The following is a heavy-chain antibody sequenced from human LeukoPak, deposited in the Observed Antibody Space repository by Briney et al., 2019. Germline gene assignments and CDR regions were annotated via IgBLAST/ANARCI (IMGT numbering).Heavy chain of an antibody. Sequence: SETLSLTCTVSGGSISSSSYYWGWIRQPPGKGLEWIGSIYYSGSTYYNPSLKSRVTISVDTSKNQFSLKLSSVTAADTAVYYCARETPGFGWGFDYWGQGTLVTVSS. D-gene: IGHD3-9*01. V-gene: IGHV4-39*07. CDR3: ARETPGFGWGFDY. CDR2: IYYSGST. J-gene: IGHJ4*02. CDR1: GGSISSSSYY.